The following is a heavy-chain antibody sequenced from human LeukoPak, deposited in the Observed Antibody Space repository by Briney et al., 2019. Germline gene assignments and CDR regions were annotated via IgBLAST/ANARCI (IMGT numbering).Heavy chain of an antibody. CDR2: IRNDGSSD. Sequence: PGGSLRLSCAASGFTSRRCGMHWVRQAPGKGLEWVAYIRNDGSSDYYGDSVKGRFTISRDDSKNTLFLQMSSLRPEDTAMYYCVRDASWAGDYWGQGTLVTVSS. D-gene: IGHD6-19*01. CDR3: VRDASWAGDY. V-gene: IGHV3-30*02. J-gene: IGHJ4*02. CDR1: GFTSRRCG.